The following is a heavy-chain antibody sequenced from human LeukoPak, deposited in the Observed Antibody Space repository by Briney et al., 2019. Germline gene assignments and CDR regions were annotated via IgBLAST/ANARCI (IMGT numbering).Heavy chain of an antibody. D-gene: IGHD5-12*01. CDR2: IYYDGST. V-gene: IGHV4-39*01. J-gene: IGHJ4*02. CDR1: GGSISSSSYY. CDR3: ARQGGYEVFDY. Sequence: SETLSLTCTVSGGSISSSSYYWGWIRQPPGKGLEWIGNIYYDGSTYYNPSLKSRVTISEDTSKSQFSLKLSSVTAADTAVYYCARQGGYEVFDYWGQGTLVTVSS.